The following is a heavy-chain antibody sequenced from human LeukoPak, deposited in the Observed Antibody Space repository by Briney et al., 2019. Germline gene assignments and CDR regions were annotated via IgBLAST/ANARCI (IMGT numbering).Heavy chain of an antibody. CDR3: AGSRVEYDSSSPRFDY. J-gene: IGHJ4*02. Sequence: PSETLSLTCAVYGGSFSGYYWSWIRQPPGKGLEWIGEINHSGSTNYNPSLKSRVTISVDTSKNQFSLKLSSVTAADTAVYYCAGSRVEYDSSSPRFDYWGQGTLVTVSS. CDR1: GGSFSGYY. D-gene: IGHD6-6*01. CDR2: INHSGST. V-gene: IGHV4-34*01.